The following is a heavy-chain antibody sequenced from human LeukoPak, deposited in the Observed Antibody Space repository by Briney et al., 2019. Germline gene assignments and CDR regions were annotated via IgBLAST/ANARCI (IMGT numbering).Heavy chain of an antibody. D-gene: IGHD3-16*01. CDR1: GFTFSTYW. CDR2: INEDGSEK. Sequence: GGSLRLSCAASGFTFSTYWMSWVRQAPGKGLEWMANINEDGSEKYYVDSVKGRFTISRDNAMNSLYLQMNSLRAEDTGVYYCARGRVTLSWGQGTLVTVSS. V-gene: IGHV3-7*05. J-gene: IGHJ4*02. CDR3: ARGRVTLS.